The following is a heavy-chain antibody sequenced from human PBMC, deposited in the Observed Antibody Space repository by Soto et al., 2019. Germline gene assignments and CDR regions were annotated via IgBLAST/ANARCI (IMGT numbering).Heavy chain of an antibody. CDR2: IYHTGST. CDR1: GSSISSGDHY. J-gene: IGHJ4*02. D-gene: IGHD2-2*01. Sequence: SETLSLTCTVSGSSISSGDHYWSWIRQPPGKGLEWIGYIYHTGSTYFNPSLKSRISMSVDTSKNQIYLNVTSVTAADAAVYFCARAVIPAATYAYWGQGTLVTVSS. CDR3: ARAVIPAATYAY. V-gene: IGHV4-30-4*01.